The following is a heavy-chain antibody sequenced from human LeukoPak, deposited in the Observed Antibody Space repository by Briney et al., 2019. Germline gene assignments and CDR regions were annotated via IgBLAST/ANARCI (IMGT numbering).Heavy chain of an antibody. Sequence: GGSLRLSCAASGFTFSSYWMSWVRQAPGKGLEWVANIKQDGSEKSYVASVKGRFAISRDNAKNSLYLQMNSLRAEDTAVYFCARDMTGYCTSSSCFGGLCDYWGQGTLVTASS. CDR3: ARDMTGYCTSSSCFGGLCDY. V-gene: IGHV3-7*01. CDR2: IKQDGSEK. CDR1: GFTFSSYW. D-gene: IGHD2-2*01. J-gene: IGHJ4*02.